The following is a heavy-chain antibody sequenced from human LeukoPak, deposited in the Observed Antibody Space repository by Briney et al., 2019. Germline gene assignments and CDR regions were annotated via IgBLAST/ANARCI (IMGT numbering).Heavy chain of an antibody. J-gene: IGHJ4*02. CDR1: GGSISSSSNY. V-gene: IGHV4-39*07. CDR2: IYYSGST. CDR3: AREENILFDY. Sequence: SETLSLTCTVSGGSISSSSNYWGWIRQPPGKGLEWIGSIYYSGSTYYNPSLKSRVTISVDTSKNQFSLKLSSVTAADTAVYYCAREENILFDYWGQGTLVTVSS.